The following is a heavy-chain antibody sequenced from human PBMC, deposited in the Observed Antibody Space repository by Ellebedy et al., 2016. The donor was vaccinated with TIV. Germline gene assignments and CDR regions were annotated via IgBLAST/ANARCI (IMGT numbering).Heavy chain of an antibody. Sequence: AASVKVSCKVSGYTLTELSIHWVRQAPGKGLEWMGGFDPEDGETTNAQKFRGRVTMTRNTSISTAYMELNSLTSEDTAVYYCARASYDSNGTVNDYWGQGTLVTVSS. J-gene: IGHJ4*02. D-gene: IGHD3-22*01. CDR2: FDPEDGET. CDR1: GYTLTELS. CDR3: ARASYDSNGTVNDY. V-gene: IGHV1-24*01.